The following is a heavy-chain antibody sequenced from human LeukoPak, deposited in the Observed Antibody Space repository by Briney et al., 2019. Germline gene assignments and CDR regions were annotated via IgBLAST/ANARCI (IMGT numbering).Heavy chain of an antibody. V-gene: IGHV3-21*01. J-gene: IGHJ5*02. D-gene: IGHD2-2*03. CDR3: ARGGGYCSSTSCYLNDWFDP. CDR1: GFTFSSYW. CDR2: ISSSSSYI. Sequence: GGSLRLSCAASGFTFSSYWMHWVRQAPGKGLEWVSSISSSSSYIYYADSVKGRFTISRDNAKNSLYLQMNSLRAEDTAVYYCARGGGYCSSTSCYLNDWFDPWGQGTLVTVSS.